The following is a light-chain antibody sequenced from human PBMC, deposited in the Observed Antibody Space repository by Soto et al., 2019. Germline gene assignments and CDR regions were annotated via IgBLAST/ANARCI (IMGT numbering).Light chain of an antibody. CDR3: QQYNTYSPERT. Sequence: DIQMTQSPSTLSAFVGDRVTITCRASQSIGRWLAWYQQKPGKAPKLLIYDASSLESGVPSRFSGSGSGTEFPLTISSLQPDDFATYYCQQYNTYSPERTFGQGTKVAIK. CDR1: QSIGRW. V-gene: IGKV1-5*01. J-gene: IGKJ1*01. CDR2: DAS.